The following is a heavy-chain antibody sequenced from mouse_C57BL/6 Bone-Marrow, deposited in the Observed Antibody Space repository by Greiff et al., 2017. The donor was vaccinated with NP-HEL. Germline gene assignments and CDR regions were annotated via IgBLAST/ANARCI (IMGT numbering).Heavy chain of an antibody. Sequence: QVQLQQSGAELMKPGASVKLSCKATGYTFTGYWIEWVKQRPGHGLEWIGEILTGSGSTNYNEKFKGKATFTAATSSNTAYMQLSSLTTEDSASYYCARLVLRGYYAMDYWGQGTSVTVSS. CDR2: ILTGSGST. V-gene: IGHV1-9*01. J-gene: IGHJ4*01. CDR1: GYTFTGYW. D-gene: IGHD1-1*01. CDR3: ARLVLRGYYAMDY.